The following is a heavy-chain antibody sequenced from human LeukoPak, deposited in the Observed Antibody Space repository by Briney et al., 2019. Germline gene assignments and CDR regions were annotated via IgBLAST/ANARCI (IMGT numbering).Heavy chain of an antibody. CDR3: ANHASAFEF. CDR2: ISGSGGNT. J-gene: IGHJ4*02. D-gene: IGHD3-10*01. V-gene: IGHV3-23*01. Sequence: GGSLRLSCAASGFTFSSYALSWVRQAPGKGLQWVSAISGSGGNTYYADSVKGRFTISRDNSKNTLYLQINSLRVEDTAVYYCANHASAFEFWGQGTLVTVSS. CDR1: GFTFSSYA.